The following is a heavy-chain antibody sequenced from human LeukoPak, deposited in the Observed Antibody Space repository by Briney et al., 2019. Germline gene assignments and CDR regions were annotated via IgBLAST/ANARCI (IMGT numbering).Heavy chain of an antibody. CDR1: GDSISSGDYS. CDR2: IYHSGHT. CDR3: ARARESMRTAGSFFDF. V-gene: IGHV4-30-2*01. D-gene: IGHD6-19*01. Sequence: SETLSLTCGVSGDSISSGDYSWSWIRQPPGNGLEWIGYIYHSGHTNYYPSLKSRISISVDRSKNQFSLKLRSVTAADTAVYYCARARESMRTAGSFFDFWGQGILVTVSS. J-gene: IGHJ4*02.